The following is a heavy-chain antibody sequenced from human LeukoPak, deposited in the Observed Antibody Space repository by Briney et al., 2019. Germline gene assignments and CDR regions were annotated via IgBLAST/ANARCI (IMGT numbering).Heavy chain of an antibody. V-gene: IGHV4-34*01. D-gene: IGHD3-10*01. Sequence: SETLSLTCAVYGGSFSGYYWSWIRQPPGKGLEWIGEINHSGSTNYNPSLKSRVTISVDTSKNQFSLKLSSVTAADTAVYYCASLGGSGSLGFDYWGQGTLVTVSS. CDR3: ASLGGSGSLGFDY. J-gene: IGHJ4*02. CDR2: INHSGST. CDR1: GGSFSGYY.